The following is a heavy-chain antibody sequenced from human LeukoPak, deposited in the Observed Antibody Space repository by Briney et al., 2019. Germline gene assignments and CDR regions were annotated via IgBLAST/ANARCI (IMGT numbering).Heavy chain of an antibody. CDR3: ARRRRGVNQNVEYYFDY. D-gene: IGHD3-10*01. J-gene: IGHJ4*02. CDR1: GYTFTSYG. Sequence: GASVKVSCKASGYTFTSYGISWVRQAPGQGLEWMGWISAYNGNTNYAQKLQGRVTMTTDTSTSTAYMELRSLRSDDTAVYYCARRRRGVNQNVEYYFDYWGQGTLVTVSS. CDR2: ISAYNGNT. V-gene: IGHV1-18*01.